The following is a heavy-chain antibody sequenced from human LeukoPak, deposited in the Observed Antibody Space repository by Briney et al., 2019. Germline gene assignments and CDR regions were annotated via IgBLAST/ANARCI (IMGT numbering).Heavy chain of an antibody. CDR2: IKSKTDGGTT. D-gene: IGHD2-15*01. V-gene: IGHV3-15*01. J-gene: IGHJ4*02. CDR3: TTGVQCSGGSCSDY. CDR1: GFTFSNAW. Sequence: GGSLRLSCAASGFTFSNAWMSWVRQAPGKGREGGGRIKSKTDGGTTDYAAPVKGRFTISRDDSKNTLYLQMNRPKTGDTVGYYCTTGVQCSGGSCSDYWGQGTLVTVSS.